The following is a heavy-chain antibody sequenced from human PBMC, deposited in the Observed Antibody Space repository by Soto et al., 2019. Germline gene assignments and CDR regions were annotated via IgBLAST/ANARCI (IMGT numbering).Heavy chain of an antibody. D-gene: IGHD6-13*01. CDR3: ARYNAASGTYYFDY. V-gene: IGHV4-34*01. Sequence: QTPGEGLEWIGEINNSGSTNYNPSLKSRVTISVDTSKNQFSLRLTSVTAADTAVYFCARYNAASGTYYFDYWGRGALVTVS. CDR2: INNSGST. J-gene: IGHJ4*02.